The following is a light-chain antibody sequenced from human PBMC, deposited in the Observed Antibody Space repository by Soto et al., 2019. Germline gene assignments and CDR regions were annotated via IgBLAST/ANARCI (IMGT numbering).Light chain of an antibody. Sequence: QSALTQPASASGSPGQSITISCTGTNNDVGRYNYVSWYQQHPDKAPKLIIFEVSNRPSRVSNRFSGSKSGNTASLTISGLQADDEADYYCSSYTTSPTSVVFGGGTKLTVL. CDR2: EVS. V-gene: IGLV2-14*01. CDR1: NNDVGRYNY. CDR3: SSYTTSPTSVV. J-gene: IGLJ2*01.